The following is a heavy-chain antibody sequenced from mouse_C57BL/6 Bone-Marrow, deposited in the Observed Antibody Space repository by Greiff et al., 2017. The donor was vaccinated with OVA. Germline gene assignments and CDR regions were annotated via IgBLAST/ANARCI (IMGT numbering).Heavy chain of an antibody. CDR2: IHPSDSDT. D-gene: IGHD1-1*01. CDR3: AEITTVVEVPY. V-gene: IGHV1-74*01. J-gene: IGHJ3*01. CDR1: GYTFTSYW. Sequence: VQLQQPGAELVKPGASVKVSCKASGYTFTSYWMHWVKQRPGQGLEWIGRIHPSDSDTNYNQKFKGKATLTADKSSSTAYMELRSLTSEDSAVYFCAEITTVVEVPYWGQGTLVTVSA.